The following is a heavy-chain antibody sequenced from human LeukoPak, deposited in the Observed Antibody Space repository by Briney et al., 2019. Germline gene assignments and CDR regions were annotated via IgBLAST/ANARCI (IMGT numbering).Heavy chain of an antibody. Sequence: GSLRLSCAASGFTFSSYAVSWVRQAPGKGLEWVSAISGSGGSTYYADSVKGRFTISRDNSKNTLYLQMNSLRAEDTAVYYCAKDRGGDEYYYDSSSESDLIYFDYWGQGTLVTVSS. CDR1: GFTFSSYA. CDR2: ISGSGGST. CDR3: AKDRGGDEYYYDSSSESDLIYFDY. D-gene: IGHD3-22*01. V-gene: IGHV3-23*01. J-gene: IGHJ4*02.